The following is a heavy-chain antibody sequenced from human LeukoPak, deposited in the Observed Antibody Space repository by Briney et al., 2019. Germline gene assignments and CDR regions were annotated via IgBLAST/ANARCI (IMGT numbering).Heavy chain of an antibody. CDR2: TYFRSEWHT. J-gene: IGHJ5*02. D-gene: IGHD1-26*01. Sequence: SQTLSLTCHVSGDSLSNKNGAWNWITHSPSRGLEWLGRTYFRSEWHTDYAVSVKGRIAITAHTSKIHGPLQLASVTPEDTAVYYCASGWALSWGQGSLVTVSS. CDR3: ASGWALS. V-gene: IGHV6-1*01. CDR1: GDSLSNKNGA.